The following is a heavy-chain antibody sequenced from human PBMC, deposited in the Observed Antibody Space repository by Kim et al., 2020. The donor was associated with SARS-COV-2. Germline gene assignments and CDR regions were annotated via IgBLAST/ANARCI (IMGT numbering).Heavy chain of an antibody. CDR1: GFTFSSYA. CDR2: ISYDGSNK. D-gene: IGHD1-20*01. Sequence: GGSLRLSCAASGFTFSSYAMHWVRQAPGKGLEWVAVISYDGSNKYYADSVKGRFTISRDNSKNTLYLQMNSLRAEDTAVYYCARDRGRYNWNYYYGMDV. CDR3: ARDRGRYNWNYYYGMDV. V-gene: IGHV3-30-3*01. J-gene: IGHJ6*01.